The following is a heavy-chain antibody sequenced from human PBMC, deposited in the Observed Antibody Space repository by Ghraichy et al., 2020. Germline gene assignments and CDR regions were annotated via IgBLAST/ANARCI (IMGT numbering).Heavy chain of an antibody. J-gene: IGHJ3*02. Sequence: SETLSLTCAVYGGSFSGYYWSWIRQPPGKGLEWIGEINHSGSTNYNPSLKSRVTISVDTSKNQFSLKLSSVTAADTAVYYCARGKRWPRIWGQGTMVTVSS. D-gene: IGHD2-15*01. V-gene: IGHV4-34*01. CDR1: GGSFSGYY. CDR2: INHSGST. CDR3: ARGKRWPRI.